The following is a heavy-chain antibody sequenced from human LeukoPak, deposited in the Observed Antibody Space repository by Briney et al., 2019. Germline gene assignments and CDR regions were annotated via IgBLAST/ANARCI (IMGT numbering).Heavy chain of an antibody. V-gene: IGHV3-66*01. D-gene: IGHD3-3*01. J-gene: IGHJ4*02. CDR1: GFNASSKY. Sequence: GESLRLSCAASGFNASSKYMSWVRQAPGKGLEWVSVIYSGGTTNYADSVKGRFTISRDNSKNTLYLQMNSLRAEDTAVYYCARVTVFGVGLDYWGQGTLVTVSS. CDR2: IYSGGTT. CDR3: ARVTVFGVGLDY.